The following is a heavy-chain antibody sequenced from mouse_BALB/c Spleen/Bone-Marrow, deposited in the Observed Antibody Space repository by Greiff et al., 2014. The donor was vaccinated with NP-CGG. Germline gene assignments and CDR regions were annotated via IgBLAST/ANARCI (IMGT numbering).Heavy chain of an antibody. CDR2: ISGYYGDA. CDR3: ARYGKVRNAMDY. V-gene: IGHV1-67*01. Sequence: QVQLQQSGAELVRPGVSVKISCKGSGYTFTDYAIHWVKQSHAKSLEWIGLISGYYGDAIYNQKFKGKATMTVDKSSRTAYMDLARLTSEDTAIYYGARYGKVRNAMDYWGQGTSVTVSS. D-gene: IGHD2-14*01. J-gene: IGHJ4*01. CDR1: GYTFTDYA.